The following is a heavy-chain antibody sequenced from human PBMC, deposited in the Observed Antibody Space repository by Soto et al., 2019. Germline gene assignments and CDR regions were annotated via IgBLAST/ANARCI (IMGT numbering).Heavy chain of an antibody. CDR1: GGSISSGDYY. J-gene: IGHJ4*02. V-gene: IGHV4-30-4*01. CDR2: IYYSGST. D-gene: IGHD1-26*01. CDR3: ARDQVGATTYPDY. Sequence: QVQLQESGPGLVKPSQTLSLTCTVSGGSISSGDYYWSWICQPPGKGLEWIGYIYYSGSTYYNPSLKSRVTISVDTSKNQFSLKLSSVTAADTAVYYCARDQVGATTYPDYWGQGTLVTVSS.